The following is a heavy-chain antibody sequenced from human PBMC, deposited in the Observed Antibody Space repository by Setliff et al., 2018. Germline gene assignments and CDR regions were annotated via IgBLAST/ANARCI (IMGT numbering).Heavy chain of an antibody. J-gene: IGHJ4*02. Sequence: QPGGSLRLSCAASGFNFENYIMHWVRQVPGKGLEWVSLISWDGGSTYYADSVKGRFTISRDNAKKSLDLQMNSLRVDDTAVYYCARPGRSNYWDSFDYWGQGILVTVSS. CDR2: ISWDGGST. CDR3: ARPGRSNYWDSFDY. CDR1: GFNFENYI. V-gene: IGHV3-43*01. D-gene: IGHD3-10*01.